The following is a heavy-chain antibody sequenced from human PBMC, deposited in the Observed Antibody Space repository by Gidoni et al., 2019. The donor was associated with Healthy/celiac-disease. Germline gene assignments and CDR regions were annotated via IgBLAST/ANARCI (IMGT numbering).Heavy chain of an antibody. Sequence: EVQLLESGGGLVQPGGSLRLSCAASGFTFSSYAMSWVRQAPGKGLEWFSASGGSGGSTYYADSVKGRFTIPRDNSKNRLYLQMNSRRAEDTAVYYWAKDREQQLPGLGYGGKGTLVTVSS. CDR3: AKDREQQLPGLGY. V-gene: IGHV3-23*01. J-gene: IGHJ4*02. D-gene: IGHD6-13*01. CDR2: SGGSGGST. CDR1: GFTFSSYA.